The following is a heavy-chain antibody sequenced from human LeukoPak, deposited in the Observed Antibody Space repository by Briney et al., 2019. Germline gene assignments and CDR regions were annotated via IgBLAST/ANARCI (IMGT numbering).Heavy chain of an antibody. CDR2: ISSSSSYI. V-gene: IGHV3-21*01. D-gene: IGHD5-24*01. CDR3: AAEEMATNTFDY. CDR1: GFTFSTYT. Sequence: GGSLRLSCAASGFTFSTYTMNWVRQAPGKGLEWVSSISSSSSYIYYADSVKGRFTISRDNAKNSLYLQMNSLGAEDTAVYYCAAEEMATNTFDYWGQGTLVTVSS. J-gene: IGHJ4*02.